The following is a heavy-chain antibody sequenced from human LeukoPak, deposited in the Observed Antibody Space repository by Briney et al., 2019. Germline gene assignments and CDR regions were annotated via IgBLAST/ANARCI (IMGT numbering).Heavy chain of an antibody. CDR3: AREYSSGWYYYYGMDV. J-gene: IGHJ6*02. CDR2: IYSGGST. V-gene: IGHV3-66*01. CDR1: GFTVSSNY. D-gene: IGHD6-19*01. Sequence: QPGGSLRLSCAASGFTVSSNYMSWVRQAPGKGLEWVSVIYSGGSTYYADSVKGRFTISRDNSKNTLYLQMNSLRAEDTAVYYCAREYSSGWYYYYGMDVWGQGTTVTVSS.